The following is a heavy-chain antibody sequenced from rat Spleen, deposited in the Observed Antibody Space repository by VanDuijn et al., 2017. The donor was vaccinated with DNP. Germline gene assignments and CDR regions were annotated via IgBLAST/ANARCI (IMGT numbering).Heavy chain of an antibody. CDR3: ARRKNYGLSYYFDY. CDR2: ISPSGGST. V-gene: IGHV5S13*01. CDR1: GFTFNNYG. D-gene: IGHD1-6*01. Sequence: EVQLVESGGGLVQPGRSLKLSCAASGFTFNNYGMAWVRQAPTKGLEWVASISPSGGSTYYRDSVKGRFTVSRDNAKSSLYLQMDSLRSEDTATYYCARRKNYGLSYYFDYWGQGVMVTVSS. J-gene: IGHJ2*01.